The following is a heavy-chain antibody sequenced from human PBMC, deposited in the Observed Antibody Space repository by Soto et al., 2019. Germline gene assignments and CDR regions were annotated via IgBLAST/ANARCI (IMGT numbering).Heavy chain of an antibody. D-gene: IGHD2-21*01. CDR1: GFSFSAHG. Sequence: GGSLRLSCAASGFSFSAHGMHWVRQAPGKGLEWVAVISYDGINKDYADSVEGRLTISRDNSKNTLYLQLDSLRIDDTGIYYCAKDGGGGYQPPNYYYYGLDVWGQGTTVTVSS. V-gene: IGHV3-30*18. CDR2: ISYDGINK. J-gene: IGHJ6*02. CDR3: AKDGGGGYQPPNYYYYGLDV.